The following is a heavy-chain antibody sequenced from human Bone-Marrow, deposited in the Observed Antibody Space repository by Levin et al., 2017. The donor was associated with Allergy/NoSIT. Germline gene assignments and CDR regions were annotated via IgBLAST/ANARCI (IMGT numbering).Heavy chain of an antibody. CDR2: IDYSGST. Sequence: PGGSLRLSCTVSGASVSSGSNYWSWIRQSPGKGLEWIGCIDYSGSTKYNPSLRSRVTISADTSKNQFSLTLNSVTAADTAVYYCARDFDYYYYMDVWGKGTTVTVSS. V-gene: IGHV4-61*01. CDR1: GASVSSGSNY. J-gene: IGHJ6*03. CDR3: ARDFDYYYYMDV.